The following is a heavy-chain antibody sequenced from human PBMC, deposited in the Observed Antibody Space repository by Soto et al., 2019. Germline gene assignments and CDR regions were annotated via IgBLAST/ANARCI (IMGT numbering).Heavy chain of an antibody. V-gene: IGHV3-30*18. CDR1: GFTFSSYG. CDR3: AKDLVPHYYYYGMDV. J-gene: IGHJ6*02. Sequence: QVQLLESGGGVVQPGRSLRLSCAASGFTFSSYGMHWVCQAPGKGLEWVAVISYDGSNKYYADSVKGRFTISRDNSKNTLYLQMNSLRAEDTAVYYCAKDLVPHYYYYGMDVWGQGTTVTVSS. CDR2: ISYDGSNK. D-gene: IGHD6-6*01.